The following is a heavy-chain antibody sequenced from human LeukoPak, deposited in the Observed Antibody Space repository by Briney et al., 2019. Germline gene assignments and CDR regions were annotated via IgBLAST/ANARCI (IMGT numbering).Heavy chain of an antibody. CDR3: ARRQSTYYYGSGSLKGPDDPFDY. Sequence: SETLSLTCAVSGGSISSNSYYWSWIRQPAGTGLEWIGRIYTSGSTNYNPSLKSRVTMSVDTSENQFSLKLSSVTAADTAVYYCARRQSTYYYGSGSLKGPDDPFDYWGQGTLVTVSS. V-gene: IGHV4-61*02. D-gene: IGHD3-10*01. CDR2: IYTSGST. CDR1: GGSISSNSYY. J-gene: IGHJ4*02.